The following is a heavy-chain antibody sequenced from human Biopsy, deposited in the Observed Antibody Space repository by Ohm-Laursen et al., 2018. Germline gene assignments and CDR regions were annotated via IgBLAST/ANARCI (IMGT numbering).Heavy chain of an antibody. D-gene: IGHD3-22*01. J-gene: IGHJ4*02. CDR3: AKNYDPLYYDTRGLFDY. CDR1: GYTFTEYY. Sequence: ASVKVSCKASGYTFTEYYINWVRQAPGQGLEWMGIINPRSGNTGYSQKFQVRVTMTTDTSTSTVYMELSSLISEDTAVYYCAKNYDPLYYDTRGLFDYWGQGTLVTVSS. CDR2: INPRSGNT. V-gene: IGHV1-46*01.